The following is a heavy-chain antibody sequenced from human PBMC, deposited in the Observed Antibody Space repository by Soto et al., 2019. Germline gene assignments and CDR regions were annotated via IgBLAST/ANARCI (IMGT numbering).Heavy chain of an antibody. Sequence: SVKVSCKASGGTFSSYAISWVRQAPGQGLEWMGGIIPIFGTANYAQKFQGRVTITADESTSTAYMELSSLRSEDTAVYYCARGYYDSSGYYYFDYWGQGSLVTVSS. CDR3: ARGYYDSSGYYYFDY. J-gene: IGHJ4*02. CDR1: GGTFSSYA. V-gene: IGHV1-69*13. D-gene: IGHD3-22*01. CDR2: IIPIFGTA.